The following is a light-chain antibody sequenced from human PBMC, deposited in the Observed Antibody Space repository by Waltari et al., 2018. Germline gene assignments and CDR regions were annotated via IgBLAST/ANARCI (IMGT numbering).Light chain of an antibody. CDR3: MQGLQIPYT. J-gene: IGKJ2*01. CDR1: QSLLHRNGKTF. Sequence: DIVMTQSPLSLPVTPGEPASISCRSSQSLLHRNGKTFFAWYRQKPGQSPQVLIYLGSHRASGVPDRFSGSDSGTDFTLKISRVEAEDVGVYYCMQGLQIPYTFGQGTKLEIK. V-gene: IGKV2-28*01. CDR2: LGS.